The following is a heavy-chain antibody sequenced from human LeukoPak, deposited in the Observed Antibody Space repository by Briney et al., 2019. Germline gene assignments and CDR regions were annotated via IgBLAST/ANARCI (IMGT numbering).Heavy chain of an antibody. J-gene: IGHJ5*02. CDR1: GFTFSSYG. CDR2: ISGSGGST. D-gene: IGHD2-15*01. CDR3: AKDRAYCSGGSCYQNWFDP. V-gene: IGHV3-23*01. Sequence: PGGSLRLSCAASGFTFSSYGMSRVRQATGKVLEWVSAISGSGGSTYYADSVKGRFTISGDNSKNTLYLQMNSLRAEDTAVYYCAKDRAYCSGGSCYQNWFDPWGQGTLVTVSS.